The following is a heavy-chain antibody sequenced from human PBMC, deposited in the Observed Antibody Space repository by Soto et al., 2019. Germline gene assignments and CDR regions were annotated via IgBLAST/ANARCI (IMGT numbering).Heavy chain of an antibody. J-gene: IGHJ6*02. D-gene: IGHD4-17*01. CDR2: ISSSSSTI. CDR3: ASSDYGDPPEDYYGMDV. V-gene: IGHV3-48*02. Sequence: GGSLRLSCAASGFTFSSYSMNWVRQAPGKGLEWVSYISSSSSTIYYADSVKGRFTISRDNAKNSLYLQMNSLRDEDTAVYYCASSDYGDPPEDYYGMDVWGQGPTVTVSS. CDR1: GFTFSSYS.